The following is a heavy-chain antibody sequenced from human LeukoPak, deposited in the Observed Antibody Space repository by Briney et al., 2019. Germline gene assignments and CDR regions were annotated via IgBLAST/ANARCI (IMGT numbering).Heavy chain of an antibody. V-gene: IGHV4-31*03. Sequence: PSETLSLTCTVSGGSISSGGYYWSWIRQHPGKGLEWIGYIYYSGSTYYNPSLKGRVTISVDTSKNQFSLKLSSVTAADTAVYYCARETVTANYYYGMDVWGQGTTVTVSS. CDR2: IYYSGST. D-gene: IGHD4-17*01. CDR1: GGSISSGGYY. J-gene: IGHJ6*02. CDR3: ARETVTANYYYGMDV.